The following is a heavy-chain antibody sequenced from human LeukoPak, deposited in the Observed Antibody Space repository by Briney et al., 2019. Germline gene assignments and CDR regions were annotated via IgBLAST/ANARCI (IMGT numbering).Heavy chain of an antibody. D-gene: IGHD5-12*01. CDR1: GGSISSSSCS. Sequence: PSETLSLTCTVSGGSISSSSCSWAWIRQPPGKGLEWIGNIFFSGTTYYNPSLKSRVTISVDTSKNQFSLKLSSVTAADTAVYYCATSGYDLGALFDYWGQGTLVTVSS. J-gene: IGHJ4*02. V-gene: IGHV4-39*01. CDR3: ATSGYDLGALFDY. CDR2: IFFSGTT.